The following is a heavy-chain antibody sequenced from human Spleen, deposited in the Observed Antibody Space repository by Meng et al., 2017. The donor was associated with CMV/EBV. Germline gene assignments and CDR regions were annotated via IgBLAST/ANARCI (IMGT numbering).Heavy chain of an antibody. J-gene: IGHJ5*02. CDR1: GYTFTSYG. Sequence: QVQLVQSGAEVNKPGASVKVSCKASGYTFTSYGISWVRQAPGQGLEWMGWISVYNGNTTYAQKFQGRVTMTTDTSASTAYMELRSLSSDDTAVYYCARSNSRTQYNWLDPWGQGTLVTVSS. V-gene: IGHV1-18*01. CDR2: ISVYNGNT. D-gene: IGHD6-13*01. CDR3: ARSNSRTQYNWLDP.